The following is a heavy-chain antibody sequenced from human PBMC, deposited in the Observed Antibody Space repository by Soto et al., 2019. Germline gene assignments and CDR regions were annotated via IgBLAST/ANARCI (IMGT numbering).Heavy chain of an antibody. CDR2: INAGGTT. Sequence: PGGALRRSCSASGFTLGLNFMTLVRQAPGKGLEWVSVINAGGTTYYADSVKGRFSISRDDSKNTLYLQMNSLRAEDTAVYYCARENYYYGMDVWGQGTTVTVSS. CDR3: ARENYYYGMDV. J-gene: IGHJ6*02. V-gene: IGHV3-66*01. CDR1: GFTLGLNF.